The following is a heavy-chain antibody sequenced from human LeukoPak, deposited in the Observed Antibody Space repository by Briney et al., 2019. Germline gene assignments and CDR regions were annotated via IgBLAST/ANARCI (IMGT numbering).Heavy chain of an antibody. CDR3: VRDPGGWGLLL. Sequence: PGGSLTLSCAASGFTFSNFAMIWLHQAPGKGLEWVSAITGSGDGTYYADSVKGRFTISRDNSKSTVHLKMNSLRDEDRAVYYCVRDPGGWGLLLWGEGALVTVSS. D-gene: IGHD1-26*01. CDR2: ITGSGDGT. V-gene: IGHV3-23*01. CDR1: GFTFSNFA. J-gene: IGHJ4*02.